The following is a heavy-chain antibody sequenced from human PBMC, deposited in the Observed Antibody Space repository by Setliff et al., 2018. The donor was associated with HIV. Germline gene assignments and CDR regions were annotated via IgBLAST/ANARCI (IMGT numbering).Heavy chain of an antibody. Sequence: GGSLRLSCAASGFTFKNAWMNWVRQAPGKGLEWIGRIKSKTDGGTTDYAAPVKGRFTISRDDSKSTLYLQLTTLRTEDTALYYCTTGGADWGQGTRVTVSS. CDR1: GFTFKNAW. CDR2: IKSKTDGGTT. D-gene: IGHD3-16*01. V-gene: IGHV3-15*01. CDR3: TTGGAD. J-gene: IGHJ4*02.